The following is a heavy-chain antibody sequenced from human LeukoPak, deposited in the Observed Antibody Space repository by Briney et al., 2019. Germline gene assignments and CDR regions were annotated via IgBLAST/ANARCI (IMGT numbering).Heavy chain of an antibody. CDR3: AKDTSIGKYCTNGVCSPFDY. D-gene: IGHD2-8*01. Sequence: GGSLRLSCAGSGFTFSSYVMSWVRQAPGQGLEWVSVISDSGDYTSYADSVRGRFTISRDNSRNTLYLQMIGLRPEDTAVYYCAKDTSIGKYCTNGVCSPFDYWGQGTLVTVSS. V-gene: IGHV3-23*01. CDR1: GFTFSSYV. J-gene: IGHJ4*02. CDR2: ISDSGDYT.